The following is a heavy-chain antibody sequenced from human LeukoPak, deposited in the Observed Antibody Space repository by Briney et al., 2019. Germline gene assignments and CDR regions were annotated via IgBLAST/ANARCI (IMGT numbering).Heavy chain of an antibody. Sequence: SETLSLTCTVSGGSISSGDYYWSWIRQPPGKGLEYIGYIYYSGSTYYNPSLKSRITISLDTSKNQFSLKLSTVTPADTAVYYCARDRRDQSGWYYIPGGSWGQGTLATVSS. CDR3: ARDRRDQSGWYYIPGGS. V-gene: IGHV4-30-4*08. D-gene: IGHD2-15*01. J-gene: IGHJ5*02. CDR2: IYYSGST. CDR1: GGSISSGDYY.